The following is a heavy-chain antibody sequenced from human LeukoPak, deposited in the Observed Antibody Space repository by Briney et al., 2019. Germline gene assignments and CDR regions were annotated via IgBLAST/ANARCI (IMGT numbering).Heavy chain of an antibody. CDR3: ARDPIVVVPAASVGYGWFDP. Sequence: WASVKVSCKASGYTFTDYYIQWVRQAPGQGLEWMGWISAYNGNTNYAQKLQGRVTMTTDTSTSTAYMELRSLRSDDTAVYYCARDPIVVVPAASVGYGWFDPWGQGTLVTVSS. D-gene: IGHD2-2*01. CDR2: ISAYNGNT. CDR1: GYTFTDYY. J-gene: IGHJ5*02. V-gene: IGHV1-18*01.